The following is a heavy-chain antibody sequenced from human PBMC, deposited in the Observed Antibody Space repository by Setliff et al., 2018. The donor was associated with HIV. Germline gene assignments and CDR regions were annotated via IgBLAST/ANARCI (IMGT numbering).Heavy chain of an antibody. CDR2: INPNNGGT. CDR3: VRPRVFDSFDV. J-gene: IGHJ3*01. Sequence: ASVKVSCKALGFLVTGYNVHWVRQAPGHGPEWLGRINPNNGGTSYAQKFQGRVTMSLDTSTNTVYLELKALTSDDTAVYYCVRPRVFDSFDVWGPGTMVTVSS. CDR1: GFLVTGYN. V-gene: IGHV1-2*06.